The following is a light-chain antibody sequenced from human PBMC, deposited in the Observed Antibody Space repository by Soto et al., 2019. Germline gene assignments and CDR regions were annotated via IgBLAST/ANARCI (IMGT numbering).Light chain of an antibody. CDR3: SSYTSSSPLV. CDR2: EVS. Sequence: QSALTQPPSVSGSPGQSVTISCTGTSSDVGSYNRVSWYHQPPGTAPKLMIYEVSNRPSGVPDRFSGSKSGNTASLTISGLQAEDEADYYCSSYTSSSPLVFGTGTKLTVL. CDR1: SSDVGSYNR. J-gene: IGLJ1*01. V-gene: IGLV2-18*02.